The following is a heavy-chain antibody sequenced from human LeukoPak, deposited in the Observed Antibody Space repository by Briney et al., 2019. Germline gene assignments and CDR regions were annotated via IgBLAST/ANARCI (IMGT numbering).Heavy chain of an antibody. CDR2: INAGNGNT. D-gene: IGHD1-26*01. V-gene: IGHV1-3*01. Sequence: ASVKVSCKASGYTFTSYAMHWVRRAPGQRLEWMGWINAGNGNTKYSQKFQGRVTVTRDTSASTAYMELSSLRSEDTAVYYCARDREWELLGWFDPWGQGTLVTVSS. CDR1: GYTFTSYA. CDR3: ARDREWELLGWFDP. J-gene: IGHJ5*02.